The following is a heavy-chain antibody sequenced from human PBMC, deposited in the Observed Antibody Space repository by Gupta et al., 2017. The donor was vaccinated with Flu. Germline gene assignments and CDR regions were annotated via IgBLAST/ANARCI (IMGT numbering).Heavy chain of an antibody. J-gene: IGHJ6*02. CDR2: IYTSGST. D-gene: IGHD3-10*01. V-gene: IGHV4-61*02. CDR3: ARAFYGSGSYWHYGMDV. CDR1: GGSISSGSYY. Sequence: QVQLQESGPGLVKPSQTLSLTCTVSGGSISSGSYYWSWIRQPAGKGLEWIGRIYTSGSTNYNPSLKSRVTISVDTSKNQFSLKLSSVTAADTAVYYCARAFYGSGSYWHYGMDVWGQGTTVTVSS.